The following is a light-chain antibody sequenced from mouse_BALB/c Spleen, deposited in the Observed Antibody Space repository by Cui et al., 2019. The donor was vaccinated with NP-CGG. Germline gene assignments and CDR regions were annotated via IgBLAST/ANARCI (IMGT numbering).Light chain of an antibody. V-gene: IGLV1*01. J-gene: IGLJ1*01. CDR1: TGAVTTNNY. Sequence: QAVVTQESPLTTSPGETVTLTCRSSTGAVTTNNYANWVQEKPDHLFTGLIGGTNNRTPGVPARFSGSLIGDKAALIITGAQTEDEAIYFCALWYSNHWVFGGGTKLTVL. CDR2: GTN. CDR3: ALWYSNHWV.